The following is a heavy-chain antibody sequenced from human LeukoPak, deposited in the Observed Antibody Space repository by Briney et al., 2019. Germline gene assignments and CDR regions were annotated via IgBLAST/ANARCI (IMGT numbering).Heavy chain of an antibody. CDR2: IYYSGST. Sequence: SETLSLTCTVSGGSISSYYWSWIRQPPGKGLEWIGYIYYSGSTNYNPSLKSRVTISVDTSKNQFSLKLSSVTAADTAVYYCAREATGIAAAGRYNWFDPWGQGTLVTVSS. CDR1: GGSISSYY. CDR3: AREATGIAAAGRYNWFDP. V-gene: IGHV4-59*01. D-gene: IGHD6-13*01. J-gene: IGHJ5*02.